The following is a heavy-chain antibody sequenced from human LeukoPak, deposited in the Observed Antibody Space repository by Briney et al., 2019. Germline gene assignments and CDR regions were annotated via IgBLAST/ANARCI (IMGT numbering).Heavy chain of an antibody. CDR1: GGSISSYY. CDR2: IYYSGST. D-gene: IGHD2-15*01. Sequence: SETLSLTCTVSGGSISSYYWSWIRQPPGKGLEWIGYIYYSGSTNYNPSLKSRVTISVDTSKNQFSLKLSSVTAADTAVYYCARVQWDRDITSDYWGQGTLVTVSS. V-gene: IGHV4-59*01. CDR3: ARVQWDRDITSDY. J-gene: IGHJ4*02.